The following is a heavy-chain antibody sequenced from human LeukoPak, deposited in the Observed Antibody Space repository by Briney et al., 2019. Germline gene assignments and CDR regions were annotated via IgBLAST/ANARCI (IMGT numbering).Heavy chain of an antibody. D-gene: IGHD6-13*01. CDR2: ISHSGST. V-gene: IGHV4-39*01. CDR3: ARRRLAASALDY. Sequence: SETLSLTCTVSGGXISXXXXXXGXXXXXPXXGXEWVGTISHSGSTYYNPSLKSRVTVSVDTSKNQFSLKLSSVTAADTAVYYCARRRLAASALDYWGQGTLVTVSS. CDR1: GGXISXXXXX. J-gene: IGHJ4*02.